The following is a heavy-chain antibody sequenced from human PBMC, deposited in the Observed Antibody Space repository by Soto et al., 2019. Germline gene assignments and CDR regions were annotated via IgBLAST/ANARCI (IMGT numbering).Heavy chain of an antibody. CDR3: ARGWGSGWYPKVGHYMDV. J-gene: IGHJ6*03. D-gene: IGHD6-19*01. Sequence: SETLSLTCAVYGGSFSGYYWSWIRQPPGKGLEWIGEINHSGSTNYNPSLKSRVTISVDTSKNQFSLKLSSVTAADTAVYYCARGWGSGWYPKVGHYMDVWGKGTTVTVSS. CDR1: GGSFSGYY. CDR2: INHSGST. V-gene: IGHV4-34*01.